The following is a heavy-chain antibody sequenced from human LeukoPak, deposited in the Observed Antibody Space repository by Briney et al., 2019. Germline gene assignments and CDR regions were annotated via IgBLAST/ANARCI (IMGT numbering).Heavy chain of an antibody. CDR2: INRDGSTT. CDR3: ARGEYGKYGLFGC. J-gene: IGHJ4*02. CDR1: GFSFSSYW. D-gene: IGHD3-10*01. Sequence: QSGGSLRLSCAASGFSFSSYWMHWVRQAPGKGLVWVSRINRDGSTTNYADSVKGRFTISRDNAKNTLYLQMNSLKAEDTAVYYCARGEYGKYGLFGCWGQGTLVTVSS. V-gene: IGHV3-74*01.